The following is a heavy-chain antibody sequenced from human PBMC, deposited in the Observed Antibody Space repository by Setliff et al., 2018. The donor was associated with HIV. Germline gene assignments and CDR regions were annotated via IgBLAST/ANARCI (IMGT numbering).Heavy chain of an antibody. J-gene: IGHJ4*02. D-gene: IGHD3-22*01. V-gene: IGHV4-39*07. CDR2: VYSSGST. Sequence: SETLSLTCTVSGDSLSSTGDHWGWIRQPPGRGLEWIGDVYSSGSTYYNPSLKSRVTISVDTSKNQFSLKMISVTAADTAVYYCARDPHSYDTSGHYSWFYFDFWGQGTLVTVSS. CDR3: ARDPHSYDTSGHYSWFYFDF. CDR1: GDSLSSTGDH.